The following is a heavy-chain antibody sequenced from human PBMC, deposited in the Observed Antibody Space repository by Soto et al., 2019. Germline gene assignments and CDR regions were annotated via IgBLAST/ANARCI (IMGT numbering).Heavy chain of an antibody. CDR2: FDPEDGET. CDR1: GYTLTELS. V-gene: IGHV1-24*01. J-gene: IGHJ4*02. CDR3: ATDERTPEAYYYDSSGYYPLGY. D-gene: IGHD3-22*01. Sequence: QVQLVQSGAEVKKPGASVKVSCKVSGYTLTELSMHWVRQAPGKGLEWMGGFDPEDGETIYAQKFQGRVTMTEDTSTDTAYMELSSLRSEDTAVYYCATDERTPEAYYYDSSGYYPLGYWGQGTLVIVSS.